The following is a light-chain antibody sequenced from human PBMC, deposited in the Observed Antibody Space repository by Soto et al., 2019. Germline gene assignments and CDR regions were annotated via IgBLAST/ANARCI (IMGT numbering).Light chain of an antibody. V-gene: IGKV3-15*01. J-gene: IGKJ1*01. Sequence: EIVMTQSPATLSVSPGERATLSCRASQSVSSTLAWYQQKTGHAPRLLIYGASTRATGIPARFIGSGSGTEFTLTISSLQSEDFAVYYCQHYNNWPPWTFGQGTKVDI. CDR1: QSVSST. CDR2: GAS. CDR3: QHYNNWPPWT.